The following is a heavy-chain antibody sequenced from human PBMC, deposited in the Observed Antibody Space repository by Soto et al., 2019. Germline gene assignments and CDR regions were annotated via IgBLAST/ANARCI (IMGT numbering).Heavy chain of an antibody. CDR1: GGSFSGYY. V-gene: IGHV4-34*01. J-gene: IGHJ6*02. Sequence: SETLSLTCALYGGSFSGYYWSWIGQPPGKGLEWIGEINHSGSTNYNPSLKSRVTISVDTSKNQFSLKLSSVTAADTAVYYCARAPILTGYYNDYYYGMDVWGQGTTVT. CDR2: INHSGST. D-gene: IGHD3-9*01. CDR3: ARAPILTGYYNDYYYGMDV.